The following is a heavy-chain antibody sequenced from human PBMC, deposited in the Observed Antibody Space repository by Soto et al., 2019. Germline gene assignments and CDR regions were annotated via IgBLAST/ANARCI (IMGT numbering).Heavy chain of an antibody. CDR1: GYIFVNYG. CDR2: ISPYTGNT. V-gene: IGHV1-18*01. Sequence: QVQLVQSGDEVKKPGASVKVSCKASGYIFVNYGIAWVREAPGQGLEWMGWISPYTGNTHSASKVQGRLTMTTDTSTSTAYMDLGSLTSDDTAVYYCVMVDNYVTPTPQDVWGQGTTVTVSS. D-gene: IGHD3-16*01. J-gene: IGHJ6*02. CDR3: VMVDNYVTPTPQDV.